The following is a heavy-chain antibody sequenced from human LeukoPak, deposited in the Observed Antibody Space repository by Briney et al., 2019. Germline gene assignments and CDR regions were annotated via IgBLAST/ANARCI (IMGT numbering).Heavy chain of an antibody. J-gene: IGHJ3*02. V-gene: IGHV1-18*01. CDR3: ARVPAIYCSSTSCHHAFDI. CDR1: GYTFTSYG. Sequence: ASVKVSCTASGYTFTSYGISWVRQAPGQGLEWMGWISAYNGNTNYAQKLQGRVTMTTDTSTSTAYMELRSLRSDDTAVYYCARVPAIYCSSTSCHHAFDIWGQGTMVTVSS. CDR2: ISAYNGNT. D-gene: IGHD2-2*01.